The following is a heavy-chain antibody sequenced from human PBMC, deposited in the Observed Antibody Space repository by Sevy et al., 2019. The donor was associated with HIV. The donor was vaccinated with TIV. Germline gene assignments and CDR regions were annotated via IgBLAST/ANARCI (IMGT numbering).Heavy chain of an antibody. CDR2: IWYDGSNK. CDR1: GFTFSSYG. CDR3: ANTSAKGDDAFNI. Sequence: GGSLRLSCAASGFTFSSYGMHWVRQAPGKGLEWVAVIWYDGSNKYYADSVKGRFTISRDNSKNTLYLQMNSLRAEDTAVYYCANTSAKGDDAFNIWGQGTMVTVSS. V-gene: IGHV3-33*06. D-gene: IGHD3-16*01. J-gene: IGHJ3*02.